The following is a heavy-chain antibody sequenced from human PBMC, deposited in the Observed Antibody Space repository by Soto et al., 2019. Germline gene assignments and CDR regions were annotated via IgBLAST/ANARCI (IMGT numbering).Heavy chain of an antibody. CDR3: TTASTRIAVAGFASDAFDI. V-gene: IGHV3-15*01. J-gene: IGHJ3*02. Sequence: GGSLRLSFAASGFTFSNAWMSWVRQAPGKGLEWVGRIKSKTDGGTTDYAAPVKGRFTISRDDSKNTLYLQMNSLKTEDTAVYYCTTASTRIAVAGFASDAFDIWGQGTMVTVSS. CDR1: GFTFSNAW. D-gene: IGHD6-19*01. CDR2: IKSKTDGGTT.